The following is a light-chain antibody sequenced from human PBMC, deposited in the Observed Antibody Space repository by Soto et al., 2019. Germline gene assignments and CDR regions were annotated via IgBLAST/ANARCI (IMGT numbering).Light chain of an antibody. CDR1: QSVSSN. J-gene: IGKJ1*01. CDR3: QQYNTHSGT. V-gene: IGKV3-15*01. CDR2: GAS. Sequence: EIVMTQSPATLSVSQWEIATLSWRASQSVSSNLAWYQQKPGQAPRLLIYGASTRATGIPARFSGSGSGTEFILTISSLQPDDVGTYYCQQYNTHSGTFGQGTKVDIK.